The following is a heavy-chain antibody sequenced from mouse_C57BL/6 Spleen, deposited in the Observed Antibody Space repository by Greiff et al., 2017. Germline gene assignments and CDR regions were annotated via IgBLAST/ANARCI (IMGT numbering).Heavy chain of an antibody. CDR2: IYPGDGDT. Sequence: VKLQESGPELVKPGASVKISCKASGYAFSSSWMNWVKQRPGKGLEWIGRIYPGDGDTNYNGKFKGKATLTADKSSSTAYMQRSSLTSEDSAVYFCATKRITTVVADYFDYWGQGTTLTVSS. CDR3: ATKRITTVVADYFDY. D-gene: IGHD1-1*01. V-gene: IGHV1-82*01. J-gene: IGHJ2*01. CDR1: GYAFSSSW.